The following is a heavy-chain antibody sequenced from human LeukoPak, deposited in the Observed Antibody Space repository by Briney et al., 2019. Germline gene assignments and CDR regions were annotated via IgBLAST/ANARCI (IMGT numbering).Heavy chain of an antibody. Sequence: ASVKVSCKASGYTFTSYGISWVRQAPGQGLEWMGWISAYNGNTNYAQKLQGRVTMTTDTSTSTAYMELRSLRSDDTAVYYCAANLYCSSTSCTRGNWLDPWGQGTLVTVSS. CDR2: ISAYNGNT. D-gene: IGHD2-2*01. J-gene: IGHJ5*02. V-gene: IGHV1-18*01. CDR3: AANLYCSSTSCTRGNWLDP. CDR1: GYTFTSYG.